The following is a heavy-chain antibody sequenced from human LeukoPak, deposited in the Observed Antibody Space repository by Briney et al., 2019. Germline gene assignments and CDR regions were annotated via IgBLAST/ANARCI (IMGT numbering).Heavy chain of an antibody. CDR1: GDSISSSSYY. D-gene: IGHD6-19*01. Sequence: SETLSLTCTVSGDSISSSSYYWGWIRQPPGKGLEWIGSIYYSGSTYYNPSLKSRVTISVDTSKNQFSLKLSSVTAADTAVYYCAKLSSGWYNKIYWGQGTLVTVSS. CDR3: AKLSSGWYNKIY. J-gene: IGHJ4*02. V-gene: IGHV4-39*01. CDR2: IYYSGST.